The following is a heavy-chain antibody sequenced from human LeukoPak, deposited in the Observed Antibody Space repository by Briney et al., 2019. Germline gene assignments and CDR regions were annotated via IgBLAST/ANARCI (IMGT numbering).Heavy chain of an antibody. J-gene: IGHJ4*02. V-gene: IGHV3-23*01. Sequence: GGSLRLSCAASGFTFSNYGMSWGRQAPGKGLEWVSGISASGGSTYCADSVKGRFTTSRDNSKNTLYLQMNSLRAEDTAVYYCAKDNWDIVVVPSSTFDYWGQGTLVTVSS. D-gene: IGHD2-2*01. CDR2: ISASGGST. CDR3: AKDNWDIVVVPSSTFDY. CDR1: GFTFSNYG.